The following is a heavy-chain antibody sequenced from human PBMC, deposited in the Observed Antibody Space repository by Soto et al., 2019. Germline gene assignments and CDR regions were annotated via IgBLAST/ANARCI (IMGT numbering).Heavy chain of an antibody. V-gene: IGHV3-33*01. CDR2: IWYDGSNK. CDR3: ARDRYSSGWYDLDY. Sequence: QVQLVESGGGVVQPGRSLRLSCAASGFTFSSYGMHWVRQAPGKGLEWVAVIWYDGSNKHYADSVKGRFTISRDNSKNTLYLQVNSLRAEDTAVYYCARDRYSSGWYDLDYWGQGTLVTVSS. J-gene: IGHJ4*02. CDR1: GFTFSSYG. D-gene: IGHD6-19*01.